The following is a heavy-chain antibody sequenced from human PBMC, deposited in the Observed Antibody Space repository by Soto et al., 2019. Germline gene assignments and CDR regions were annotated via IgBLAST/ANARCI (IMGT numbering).Heavy chain of an antibody. CDR1: GYTFTSYG. CDR2: ISAYNGNT. V-gene: IGHV1-18*04. Sequence: ASVKVSCKASGYTFTSYGISWVRQAPGQGLEWMGWISAYNGNTNYAQKLQGRVTMTTDTSTSTAYMELRSLRSDDTAVYYCARDLPGGWYGSSGYHPGGFDYWGQGTLVTVSS. J-gene: IGHJ4*02. D-gene: IGHD3-22*01. CDR3: ARDLPGGWYGSSGYHPGGFDY.